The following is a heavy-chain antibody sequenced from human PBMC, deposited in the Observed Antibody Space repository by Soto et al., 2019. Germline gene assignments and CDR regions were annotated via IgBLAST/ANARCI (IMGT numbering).Heavy chain of an antibody. J-gene: IGHJ3*01. CDR1: GYTFTNYY. Sequence: QVQLMQSGAEVKQPGASVKVSCKASGYTFTNYYMHWVRQVPGQGLEWMGIINPSGGGPAHAQNFRGRLTTTSDTSTTTISMGLNSLRAQDTAVYFCARPDMGGDGALDVWGQGKMVTGSS. D-gene: IGHD3-16*01. CDR2: INPSGGGP. V-gene: IGHV1-46*03. CDR3: ARPDMGGDGALDV.